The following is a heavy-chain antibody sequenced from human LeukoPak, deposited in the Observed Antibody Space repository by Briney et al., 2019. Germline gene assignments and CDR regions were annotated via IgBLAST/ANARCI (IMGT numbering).Heavy chain of an antibody. CDR1: GYAFTCFY. CDR2: INPKNGAT. CDR3: ARPTHRLTVTTPIDY. Sequence: GASVKVSCKPFGYAFTCFYIHWERQAPGQGLQWMGWINPKNGATKYSQNFRGRVTMTRDTSIDTAYMELSSLTSDDTAIYYCARPTHRLTVTTPIDYWGQGTLVTVSS. V-gene: IGHV1-2*02. J-gene: IGHJ4*02. D-gene: IGHD4-17*01.